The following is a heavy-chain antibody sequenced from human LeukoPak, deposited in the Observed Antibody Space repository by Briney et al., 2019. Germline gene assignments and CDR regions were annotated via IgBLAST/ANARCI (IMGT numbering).Heavy chain of an antibody. CDR3: TKKPGVVEI. Sequence: GGSLRLSCAASGFTFSSYAMHWVRQAPGKGLEWVSGISGSGGTTYYADSVKGRFTIFRDNSKNTLFLQMNSLRAEDTAIYYCTKKPGVVEIWGQGTMVTVSS. CDR2: ISGSGGTT. CDR1: GFTFSSYA. J-gene: IGHJ3*02. D-gene: IGHD2-15*01. V-gene: IGHV3-23*01.